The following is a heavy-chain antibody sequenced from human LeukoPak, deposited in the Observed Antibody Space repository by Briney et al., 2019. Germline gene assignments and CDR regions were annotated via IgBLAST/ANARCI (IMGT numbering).Heavy chain of an antibody. CDR2: ISSSGTTT. J-gene: IGHJ3*02. CDR3: ARNSRYSFDI. V-gene: IGHV3-48*03. CDR1: GFTFSSYE. D-gene: IGHD4-11*01. Sequence: GGSLRLSCAASGFTFSSYEMNWVRQAPGKGLEWVSYISSSGTTTYYADSVKGRLTISRDNAKNSLYLPMNSLRAEDTAVYYCARNSRYSFDIWGQGTMVTVSS.